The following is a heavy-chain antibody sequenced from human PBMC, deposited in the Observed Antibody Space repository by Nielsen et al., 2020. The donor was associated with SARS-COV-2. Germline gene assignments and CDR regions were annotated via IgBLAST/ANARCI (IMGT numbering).Heavy chain of an antibody. D-gene: IGHD3-10*01. J-gene: IGHJ6*02. CDR3: ARDRFGEFGTEGYYYYGMDV. Sequence: WLRQPPGKGLEWIGNIYYNGNTNYNPSLRSRLTISVDTSKNQFSLKLSSVAAADTAVYYCARDRFGEFGTEGYYYYGMDVWGQGTTVTVSS. CDR2: IYYNGNT. V-gene: IGHV4-30-4*01.